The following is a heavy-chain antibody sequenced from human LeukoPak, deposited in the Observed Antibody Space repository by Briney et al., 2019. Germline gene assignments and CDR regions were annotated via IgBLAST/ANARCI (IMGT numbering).Heavy chain of an antibody. J-gene: IGHJ4*02. V-gene: IGHV4-39*07. CDR3: ARVRHYYDSSGPIDY. CDR1: GVSISSYY. Sequence: SETLSLTCTVSGVSISSYYWGWIRQPPGKGLEWIGSIYYSGSTYYNPSLKSRVTISVDTSKNQFSLKLSSVTAADTAVYYCARVRHYYDSSGPIDYWGQGTLVTVSS. D-gene: IGHD3-22*01. CDR2: IYYSGST.